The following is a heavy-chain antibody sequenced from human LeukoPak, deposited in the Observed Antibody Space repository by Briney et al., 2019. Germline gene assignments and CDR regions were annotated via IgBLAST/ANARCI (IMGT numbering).Heavy chain of an antibody. Sequence: PSETLSLTCTVSGGSISSGDYYWSWIRQPPGKGLEWIGYIYYSGNTYYNPSLKSRITISLDTSKNQFSLRLSSVTAADTAVYYCARDRTQYCSSTSCTALDPWGQGTLVTVSS. J-gene: IGHJ5*02. CDR2: IYYSGNT. D-gene: IGHD2-2*01. V-gene: IGHV4-30-4*01. CDR1: GGSISSGDYY. CDR3: ARDRTQYCSSTSCTALDP.